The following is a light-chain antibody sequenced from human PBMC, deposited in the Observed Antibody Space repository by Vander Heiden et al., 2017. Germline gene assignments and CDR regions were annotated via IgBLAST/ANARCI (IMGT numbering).Light chain of an antibody. CDR1: SSDVSGYKY. CDR3: TSYAGNKKV. J-gene: IGLJ2*01. CDR2: EVS. V-gene: IGLV2-14*01. Sequence: QSALTQPASVSGSPGQSITISCTGTSSDVSGYKYVSWYQQHPGKAPKLIIYEVSNRPSGVTNRFSGSKSGNTASLTISGLQAEDEAYYHCTSYAGNKKVFGGGTKVTVL.